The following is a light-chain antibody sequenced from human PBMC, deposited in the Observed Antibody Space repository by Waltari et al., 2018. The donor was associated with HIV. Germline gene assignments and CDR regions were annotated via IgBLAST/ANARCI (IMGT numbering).Light chain of an antibody. CDR1: SLRFCY. CDR2: GQN. Sequence: SSELTQDPAVSVALGQTVRITCPGDSLRFCYAPWYQQTPGQAPFLLVYGQNNRPSGIPDRFSGSSSGNTASLTITGAQAEDEADYYCDSRDTSGNHVVFGGGTKVTVL. CDR3: DSRDTSGNHVV. V-gene: IGLV3-19*01. J-gene: IGLJ2*01.